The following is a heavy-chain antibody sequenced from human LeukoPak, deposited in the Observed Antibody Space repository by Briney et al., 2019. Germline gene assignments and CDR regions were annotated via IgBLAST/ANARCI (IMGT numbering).Heavy chain of an antibody. CDR3: ARVEAARGGEDFDY. V-gene: IGHV1-2*02. D-gene: IGHD6-6*01. Sequence: GASVKVSCKASGYTFTGYYMHWVRQAPGQGLEWMGWINPNSGGTNYAQKFQGRVTMTRDTSISTAYMELSRLRSDDTAVYYCARVEAARGGEDFDYWGQGTLVTVSS. CDR2: INPNSGGT. J-gene: IGHJ4*02. CDR1: GYTFTGYY.